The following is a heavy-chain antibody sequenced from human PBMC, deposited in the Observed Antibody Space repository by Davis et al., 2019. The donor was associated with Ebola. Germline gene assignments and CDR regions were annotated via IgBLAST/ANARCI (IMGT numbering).Heavy chain of an antibody. CDR3: AREDYYDSSGVMADWYFDL. J-gene: IGHJ2*01. D-gene: IGHD3-22*01. V-gene: IGHV1-69*06. CDR1: GGTFSSYA. Sequence: AASVKVSCKASGGTFSSYAISWVRQAPGQGLEWMGGIIPIFGTANYAQKFQGRVTITADKSTSTVYMELSSLRSEDTAVYYCAREDYYDSSGVMADWYFDLWGRGTLVTVSS. CDR2: IIPIFGTA.